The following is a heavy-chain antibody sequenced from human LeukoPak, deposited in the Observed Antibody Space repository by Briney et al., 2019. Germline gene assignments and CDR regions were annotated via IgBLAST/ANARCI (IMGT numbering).Heavy chain of an antibody. CDR1: GYTFTSYG. V-gene: IGHV1-18*01. Sequence: ASVKVSCKASGYTFTSYGISWVRQAPGQGLEWMGWISAYNGNTNYAQKLQGRVTMTTDTSTSTAYMDLRSLRSDDTAVYYCAREPYGDYGFGMDVWGKGTTVTVSS. J-gene: IGHJ6*04. CDR2: ISAYNGNT. CDR3: AREPYGDYGFGMDV. D-gene: IGHD4-17*01.